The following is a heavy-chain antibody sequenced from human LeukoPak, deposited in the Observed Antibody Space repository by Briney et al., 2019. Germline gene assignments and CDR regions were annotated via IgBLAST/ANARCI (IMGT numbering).Heavy chain of an antibody. CDR3: ARDVATIHTWNWFDP. Sequence: SETLSLTCTVSGYSISSGYYWGWIRQPPGKGLEWIGSMFHSGTTYYNPSLKSRVTISVDTSKNQFSLKLSSVTAADTAVYYCARDVATIHTWNWFDPWGQGTLVTVSS. CDR2: MFHSGTT. CDR1: GYSISSGYY. J-gene: IGHJ5*02. V-gene: IGHV4-38-2*02. D-gene: IGHD5-24*01.